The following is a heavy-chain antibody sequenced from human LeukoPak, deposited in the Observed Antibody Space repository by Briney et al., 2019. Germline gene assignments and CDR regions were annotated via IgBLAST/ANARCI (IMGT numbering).Heavy chain of an antibody. CDR3: ARGSRSITGASTY. V-gene: IGHV1-69*01. J-gene: IGHJ4*02. CDR1: GGTFSSYA. CDR2: IIPIFGTA. D-gene: IGHD1-20*01. Sequence: SVTVSCKASGGTFSSYAISWVRQAPGQGLEWMGGIIPIFGTANYAQKFQGRVTITADESTSTAYMELSSLRSEDTAVYYCARGSRSITGASTYWGQGTLVTVSS.